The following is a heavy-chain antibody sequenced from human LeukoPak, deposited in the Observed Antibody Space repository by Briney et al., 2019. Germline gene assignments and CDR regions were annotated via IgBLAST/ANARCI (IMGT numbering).Heavy chain of an antibody. V-gene: IGHV3-66*01. Sequence: GGSLRLSCSASGFTVSNKYMSWVRQAAGKGLEWVSVIYRGGNTYYADSVKGRFTISIDNSKNTVYLQMNSLRGEDTAVYYCARITVTQFDPWGQGTLVTVSS. J-gene: IGHJ5*02. D-gene: IGHD4-11*01. CDR2: IYRGGNT. CDR3: ARITVTQFDP. CDR1: GFTVSNKY.